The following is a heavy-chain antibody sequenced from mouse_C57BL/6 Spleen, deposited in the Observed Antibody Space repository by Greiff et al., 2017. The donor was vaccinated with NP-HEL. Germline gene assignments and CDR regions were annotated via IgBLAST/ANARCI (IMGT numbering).Heavy chain of an antibody. CDR2: IRSKSNNYAT. D-gene: IGHD4-1*01. CDR3: VVTGTVDC. J-gene: IGHJ2*01. CDR1: GFSFNTYA. Sequence: VKLVESGGGLVQPKGSLKLSCAASGFSFNTYAMNWVRQAPGKGLEWVARIRSKSNNYATYYAASVKDRFNISRDDSESMLDLQMNNLKTEDTAMYYCVVTGTVDCWGQGTTLTVSS. V-gene: IGHV10-1*01.